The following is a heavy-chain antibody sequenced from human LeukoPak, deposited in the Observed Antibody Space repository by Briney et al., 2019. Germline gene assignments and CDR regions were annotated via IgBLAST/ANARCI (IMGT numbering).Heavy chain of an antibody. V-gene: IGHV4-34*01. CDR1: GGSFSGYY. CDR3: ARGGGYCSSTSCHWYFDL. D-gene: IGHD2-2*01. Sequence: SETLSLTCAVYGGSFSGYYWSWIRQPPGKGLEWTGEINHSGSTNYNPSLKSRVTISVDTSKNQFSLKLSSVTAADTAVYYCARGGGYCSSTSCHWYFDLWGRGTLVTVSS. CDR2: INHSGST. J-gene: IGHJ2*01.